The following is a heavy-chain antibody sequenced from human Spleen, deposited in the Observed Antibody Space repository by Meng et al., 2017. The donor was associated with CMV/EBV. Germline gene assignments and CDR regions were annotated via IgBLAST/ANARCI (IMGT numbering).Heavy chain of an antibody. D-gene: IGHD3-3*01. Sequence: FTFTNAWMGWVRQAPGKGLEWVGRLKSKADGGTTEYAAPVKGRFTISRDDSKNTLYLQMNSLKTEDTAVYYCTTYGYEFWSGRGFDYWGQGTLVTVSS. CDR3: TTYGYEFWSGRGFDY. CDR1: FTFTNAW. J-gene: IGHJ4*02. CDR2: LKSKADGGTT. V-gene: IGHV3-15*01.